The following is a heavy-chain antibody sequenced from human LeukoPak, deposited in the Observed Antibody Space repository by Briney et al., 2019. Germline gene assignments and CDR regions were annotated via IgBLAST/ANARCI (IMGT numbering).Heavy chain of an antibody. D-gene: IGHD5-12*01. CDR2: ISAYNGNT. Sequence: GASVKVSCRASGYTFTSYGISWVRQAPGQGLEWMGWISAYNGNTNYAQKLQGRVTMTTDTSTSTAYMELRSLRSDDTAVYYCARDSSIVATLANFDYWGQGTLVTVSS. CDR1: GYTFTSYG. CDR3: ARDSSIVATLANFDY. J-gene: IGHJ4*02. V-gene: IGHV1-18*01.